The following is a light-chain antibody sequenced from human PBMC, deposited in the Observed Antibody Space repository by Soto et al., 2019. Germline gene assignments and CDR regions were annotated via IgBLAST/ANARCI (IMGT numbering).Light chain of an antibody. CDR2: RSY. CDR1: WSNIGRNY. Sequence: QSVLTQPPTASGTPGQKVTISCSGSWSNIGRNYVYWYQQVPGTAPKLLIYRSYQRPSGVPDRFSGSKSGTSASLAISGLRSEDEADYYCVAWDNSLSGRVFGGGTQLTVL. CDR3: VAWDNSLSGRV. V-gene: IGLV1-47*01. J-gene: IGLJ7*01.